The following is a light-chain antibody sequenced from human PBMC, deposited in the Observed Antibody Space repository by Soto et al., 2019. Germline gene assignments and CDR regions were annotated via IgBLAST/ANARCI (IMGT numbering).Light chain of an antibody. Sequence: EIVLTQSPCTLSWSPGERATLSWRASQTVIRNYLAWHQQKHGQTPRLLVYGASSRATGIPDRFSGSVYGTDFNLTISRLETEDFAVYYCQQHGSSPITFGQGTRLEIK. J-gene: IGKJ5*01. CDR2: GAS. V-gene: IGKV3-20*01. CDR3: QQHGSSPIT. CDR1: QTVIRNY.